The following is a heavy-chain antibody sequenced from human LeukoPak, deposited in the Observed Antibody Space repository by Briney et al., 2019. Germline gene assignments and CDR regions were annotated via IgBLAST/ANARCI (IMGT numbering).Heavy chain of an antibody. Sequence: GGSLRLSCAASGFIFSSYEMSWVRQAPGKGLEWVSYISRSSSNIYYADSVKGRFTISRDNAKNSLYLQMNSLRAEDTAVYYCARDHATYYYDSSGYYDYWGQGTLVTVSS. V-gene: IGHV3-48*03. CDR3: ARDHATYYYDSSGYYDY. J-gene: IGHJ4*02. CDR1: GFIFSSYE. D-gene: IGHD3-22*01. CDR2: ISRSSSNI.